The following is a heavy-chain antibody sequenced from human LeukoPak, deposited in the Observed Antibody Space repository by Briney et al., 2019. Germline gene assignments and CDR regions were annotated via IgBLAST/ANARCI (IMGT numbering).Heavy chain of an antibody. CDR2: IIPIFGTA. V-gene: IGHV1-69*06. CDR1: GGTFSSYA. J-gene: IGHJ4*02. Sequence: ASVKVSCKASGGTFSSYAISWVRQAPGQGLEWMGGIIPIFGTAKNAQKFQGRVTITADKSTSIAYMELSSLRSEDTAVYYCASGRTDIVVVPATLRNYYFDYWGQGTLVTVSS. D-gene: IGHD2-2*01. CDR3: ASGRTDIVVVPATLRNYYFDY.